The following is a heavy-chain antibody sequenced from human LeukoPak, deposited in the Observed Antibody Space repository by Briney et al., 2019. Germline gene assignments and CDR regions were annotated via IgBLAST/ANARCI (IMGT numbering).Heavy chain of an antibody. CDR2: ISWNSGSI. V-gene: IGHV3-9*03. D-gene: IGHD5-18*01. CDR1: GFTFDDYA. CDR3: AKAGLWSGFDC. J-gene: IGHJ4*02. Sequence: GGSLRLSCAASGFTFDDYAMHWVRQAPGKGLEWVPGISWNSGSIGYADSVKGRFTISRDNAKNSLYLQMNSLRVEDMALYYCAKAGLWSGFDCWGQGTLVTVSS.